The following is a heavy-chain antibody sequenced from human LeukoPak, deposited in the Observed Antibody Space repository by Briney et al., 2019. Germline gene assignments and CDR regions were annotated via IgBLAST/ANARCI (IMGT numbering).Heavy chain of an antibody. CDR1: GFTFSSYW. CDR2: IKQDGTKK. D-gene: IGHD3-16*01. Sequence: GGSLRLSCAASGFTFSSYWMTWVRQAPGKGLEWVANIKQDGTKKYYVDSVKGRFTISRDNTKNSLYLQMNSLRAEDTAVYYCARVWGTTASDHWAQGTLVMVSS. CDR3: ARVWGTTASDH. J-gene: IGHJ4*02. V-gene: IGHV3-7*01.